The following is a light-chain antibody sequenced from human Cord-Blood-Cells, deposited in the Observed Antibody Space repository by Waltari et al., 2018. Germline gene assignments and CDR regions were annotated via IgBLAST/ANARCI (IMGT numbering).Light chain of an antibody. J-gene: IGKJ5*01. Sequence: EIVMTQSPATPSVSTGERATLSCRASQSVSSNLAWYQQTPGQASRLLIYGASTRATGIPARFSGSGSGTEFTLTISSLVSEDFAVYYCQQYYNWPITFGQGTRLEIK. CDR1: QSVSSN. CDR3: QQYYNWPIT. CDR2: GAS. V-gene: IGKV3-15*01.